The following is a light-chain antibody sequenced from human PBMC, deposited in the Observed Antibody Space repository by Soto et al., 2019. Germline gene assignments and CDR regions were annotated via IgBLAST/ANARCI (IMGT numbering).Light chain of an antibody. V-gene: IGKV3-20*01. Sequence: EIVLTQSPGTLSLSPGERATLSCRASLSVSSNYLAWYQQKPGQAPRLLIYGASSRATGIPDRFSGSGSGTEFTLTISSLQSEDFAVYYCQQYNNWPPITFGQGTRLEI. J-gene: IGKJ5*01. CDR1: LSVSSNY. CDR3: QQYNNWPPIT. CDR2: GAS.